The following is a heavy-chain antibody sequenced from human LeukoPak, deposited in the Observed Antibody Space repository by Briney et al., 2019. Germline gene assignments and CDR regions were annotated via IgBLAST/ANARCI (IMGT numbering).Heavy chain of an antibody. CDR3: ASPRGENYYYMDV. CDR2: INPNSGGT. Sequence: ASVKVSCKASGYTFTSYYMHWVRQAPGQGLEWMGWINPNSGGTNYAQKFQGRVTMTRDTSISTAYMELSRLRSDDTAVYYCASPRGENYYYMDVWGKGTTVTISS. J-gene: IGHJ6*03. V-gene: IGHV1-2*02. CDR1: GYTFTSYY. D-gene: IGHD3-10*01.